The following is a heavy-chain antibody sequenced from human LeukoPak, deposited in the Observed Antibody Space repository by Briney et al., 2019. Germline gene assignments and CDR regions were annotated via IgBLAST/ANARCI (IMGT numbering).Heavy chain of an antibody. V-gene: IGHV1-2*02. CDR2: INPNSGGT. CDR3: ARGYDILTGYDLLLDY. D-gene: IGHD3-9*01. CDR1: GYTFTGYY. Sequence: EASVKVSCKASGYTFTGYYMHWVRQAPGQGLEWMGWINPNSGGTNYAQKFQGRVTMTRDTSISTAYMELSRLRSDDTAVYYCARGYDILTGYDLLLDYWGQGTLVTVSS. J-gene: IGHJ4*02.